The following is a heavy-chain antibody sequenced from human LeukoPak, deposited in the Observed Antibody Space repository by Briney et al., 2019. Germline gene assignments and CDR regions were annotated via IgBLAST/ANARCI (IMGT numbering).Heavy chain of an antibody. Sequence: KAGESLKISCKGFGYRFTSYSIGWVRQMPGKDLEWMGIIDPGDSDTRSSPSFQGQVMISADKSITTAYLQWSSLQASDTAMYYCARRTYGSGSYYIDHWGQGTLVTVSS. CDR2: IDPGDSDT. J-gene: IGHJ4*02. D-gene: IGHD3-10*01. V-gene: IGHV5-51*01. CDR1: GYRFTSYS. CDR3: ARRTYGSGSYYIDH.